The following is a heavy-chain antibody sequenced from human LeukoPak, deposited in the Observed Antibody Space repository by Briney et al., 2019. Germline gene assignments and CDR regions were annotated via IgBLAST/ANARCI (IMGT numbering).Heavy chain of an antibody. CDR1: GFTVITKD. Sequence: GRSLTLSCAAAGFTVITKDMTCVRHAPRKGLEWVSVLYSDGKTKYAASVQDPFTISRDNSKNTPYLEMNSLSPDDTAVYYCARGVEPLAANTLAYWGQGTLVTVSS. J-gene: IGHJ4*02. CDR2: LYSDGKT. V-gene: IGHV3-53*01. D-gene: IGHD1-14*01. CDR3: ARGVEPLAANTLAY.